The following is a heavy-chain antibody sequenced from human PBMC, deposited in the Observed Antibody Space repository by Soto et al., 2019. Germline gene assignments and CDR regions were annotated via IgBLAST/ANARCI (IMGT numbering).Heavy chain of an antibody. J-gene: IGHJ5*02. CDR2: IYYRGST. CDR1: GDSIRSGGYY. CDR3: ASANWNPRKGFNP. D-gene: IGHD1-1*01. Sequence: QVQLQESGPRLVKPSQTLSLSCTVSGDSIRSGGYYWSWIRQHPGKGLEWIGYIYYRGSTDYNPSLKSRVTISVDSSKNEFSLKLSSVTAADTAVYYWASANWNPRKGFNPWGQGTLVTVSS. V-gene: IGHV4-31*03.